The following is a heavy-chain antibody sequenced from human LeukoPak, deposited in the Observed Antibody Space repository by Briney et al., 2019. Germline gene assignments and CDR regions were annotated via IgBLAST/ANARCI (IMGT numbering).Heavy chain of an antibody. D-gene: IGHD3-22*01. CDR2: IYSGGST. V-gene: IGHV3-53*05. J-gene: IGHJ4*02. CDR1: GFTVSSNY. CDR3: ARAGSEPYDSSGYYPDYFDY. Sequence: GGSLRLSCAASGFTVSSNYMSWVRQAPGKGLEWVSVIYSGGSTYYPDSVKGRFTISRDNSKNTLYLQMNSLRAEDTAVYYCARAGSEPYDSSGYYPDYFDYWGQGTLVTVSS.